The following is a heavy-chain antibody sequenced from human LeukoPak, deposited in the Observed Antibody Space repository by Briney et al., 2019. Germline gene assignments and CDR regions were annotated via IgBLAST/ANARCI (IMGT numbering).Heavy chain of an antibody. CDR1: GFTFDDYG. CDR3: ARGRGSSSLLPLDHYYYMDV. V-gene: IGHV3-20*04. J-gene: IGHJ6*03. D-gene: IGHD6-6*01. Sequence: GGSLRLSCAASGFTFDDYGMSWVRQAPGKGLEWVSGINWNGGSTGYADSVKGRFTISRDNAKNSLYLQMNSLRAEDTALYYCARGRGSSSLLPLDHYYYMDVWGKGTTVTVSS. CDR2: INWNGGST.